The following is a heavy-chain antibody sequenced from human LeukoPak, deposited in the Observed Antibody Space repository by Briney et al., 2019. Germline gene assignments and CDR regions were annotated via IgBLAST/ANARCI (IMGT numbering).Heavy chain of an antibody. V-gene: IGHV1-24*01. CDR1: GYTLTELS. CDR2: FDPEDGET. CDR3: ATGVNDFWSGINDY. Sequence: ASVKVSCKVSGYTLTELSMHWVRQAPGKGLEWTGGFDPEDGETIYAQKFQGRVTMTEDTSTDTAYMELSSLRSEDTAVYYCATGVNDFWSGINDYWGQGTLVTVSS. D-gene: IGHD3-3*01. J-gene: IGHJ4*02.